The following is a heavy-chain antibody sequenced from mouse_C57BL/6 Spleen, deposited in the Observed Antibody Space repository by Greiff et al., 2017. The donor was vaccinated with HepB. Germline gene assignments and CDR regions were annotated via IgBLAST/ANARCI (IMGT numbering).Heavy chain of an antibody. CDR2: INPNNGGT. CDR3: ARFLYGSSPYYYAMDY. Sequence: EVQLQQSGPELVKPGASVKIPCKASGYTFTDYNMDWVKQSHGKSLEWIGDINPNNGGTIYNQKFKGKATLTVDKSSSTAYMELRSLTSEDTAVYYCARFLYGSSPYYYAMDYWGQGTSVTVSS. J-gene: IGHJ4*01. CDR1: GYTFTDYN. D-gene: IGHD1-1*01. V-gene: IGHV1-18*01.